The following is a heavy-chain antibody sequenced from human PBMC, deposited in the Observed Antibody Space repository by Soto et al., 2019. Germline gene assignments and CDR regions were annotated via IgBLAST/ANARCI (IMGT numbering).Heavy chain of an antibody. D-gene: IGHD3-3*01. CDR3: ERDNSGFWVGYFDS. CDR2: VFTSGTT. Sequence: SETLSLTCPVSAGSISTYYWSWIRPPAGKELEWIGHVFTSGTTNYTPSLKSRVSMSVDTAKNQFSLKLRSVTAADTAVYYCERDNSGFWVGYFDSWGQGKLVTVSS. V-gene: IGHV4-4*07. J-gene: IGHJ4*02. CDR1: AGSISTYY.